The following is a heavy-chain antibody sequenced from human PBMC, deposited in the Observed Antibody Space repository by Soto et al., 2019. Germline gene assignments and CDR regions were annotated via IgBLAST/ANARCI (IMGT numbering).Heavy chain of an antibody. D-gene: IGHD6-13*01. J-gene: IGHJ6*02. V-gene: IGHV3-30*04. Sequence: GGSLRLSCAASGFTFSSYAMHWVRQAPGKGLEWVAVISYDGSNKYYADSVKGRFTISRDNSKNTLYLQMNSLRAEDTAVYYCARVWHSSSYSPGGGYYYGMDVWGQGTTVTVSS. CDR3: ARVWHSSSYSPGGGYYYGMDV. CDR1: GFTFSSYA. CDR2: ISYDGSNK.